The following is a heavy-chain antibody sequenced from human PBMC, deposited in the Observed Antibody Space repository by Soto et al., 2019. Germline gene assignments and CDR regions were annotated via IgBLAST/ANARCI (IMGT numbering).Heavy chain of an antibody. Sequence: VGSLRLSCAASGFTFSMYWMHWVRQVPGKGPEWVSRINDDGISTNYADSVKGRFTISRDNAKNTLYLQMNALRVEDTAVYYCTRGHRSTSTGTGAFWGPGTLVTVSS. D-gene: IGHD1-1*01. CDR2: INDDGIST. J-gene: IGHJ4*02. CDR1: GFTFSMYW. CDR3: TRGHRSTSTGTGAF. V-gene: IGHV3-74*01.